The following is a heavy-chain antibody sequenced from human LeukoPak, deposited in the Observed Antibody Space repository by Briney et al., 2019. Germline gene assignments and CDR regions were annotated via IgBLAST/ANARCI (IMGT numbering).Heavy chain of an antibody. V-gene: IGHV3-48*03. D-gene: IGHD3-10*01. CDR3: ARAGGPYYFDY. J-gene: IGHJ4*02. CDR1: GFTFSSYE. CDR2: ISSSGSTI. Sequence: GGSLRLSCAASGFTFSSYEMNWVRQAPGKGLEWLSYISSSGSTIYYADSVKGRFTISRDNAKNSLYLQMNSLRAEDTAVYYCARAGGPYYFDYWGQGTLVTVSS.